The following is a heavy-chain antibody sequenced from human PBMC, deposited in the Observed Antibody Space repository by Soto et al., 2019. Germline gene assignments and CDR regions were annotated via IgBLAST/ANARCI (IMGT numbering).Heavy chain of an antibody. Sequence: GGSLRLSCAASGFTFSSYAMSWVRQAPGKGLEWVSAISGSGGSTYYADSVKGRFTISRDNSKNTLYLQMNSLRAEDTAVYYCAKGWDMYSSSWYQGSYFDYWGQGTLVTVSS. CDR3: AKGWDMYSSSWYQGSYFDY. CDR1: GFTFSSYA. CDR2: ISGSGGST. J-gene: IGHJ4*02. D-gene: IGHD6-13*01. V-gene: IGHV3-23*01.